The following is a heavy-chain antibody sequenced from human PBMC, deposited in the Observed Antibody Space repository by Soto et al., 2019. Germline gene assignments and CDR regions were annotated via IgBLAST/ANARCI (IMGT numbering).Heavy chain of an antibody. CDR2: ISSSSSTI. Sequence: GGSLRLSCAASGFTFSSYSMNWVRQAPGKGLEWVSYISSSSSTIYYADSVKGRFTISRDNAKNSLYLQMNSLRDEDTAVYYCARTAFDFWSGRQQNQGMEVWGLGTTVTVSS. CDR1: GFTFSSYS. J-gene: IGHJ6*02. CDR3: ARTAFDFWSGRQQNQGMEV. D-gene: IGHD3-3*01. V-gene: IGHV3-48*02.